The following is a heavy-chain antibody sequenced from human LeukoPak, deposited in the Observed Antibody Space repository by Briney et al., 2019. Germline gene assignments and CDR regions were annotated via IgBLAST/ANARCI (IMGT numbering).Heavy chain of an antibody. CDR3: SREQRGGLSGNLGVLFASYYTYYYMDV. V-gene: IGHV1-46*01. CDR1: GYTSTMYY. D-gene: IGHD3-3*01. CDR2: INPCDGAT. J-gene: IGHJ6*03. Sequence: ASVKVSCKASGYTSTMYYFHWVRQPPGQGLEGMGIINPCDGATTSAQRLQGRVTMTRDMSTTTVYMDQRSLSSEDTAVYCCSREQRGGLSGNLGVLFASYYTYYYMDVWGRGTTVTASS.